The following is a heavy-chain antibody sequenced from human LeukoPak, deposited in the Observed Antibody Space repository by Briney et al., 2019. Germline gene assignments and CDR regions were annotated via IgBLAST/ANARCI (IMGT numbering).Heavy chain of an antibody. V-gene: IGHV3-21*01. D-gene: IGHD4-11*01. CDR3: GGGEVTFDY. CDR2: ISSSSTYI. J-gene: IGHJ4*02. Sequence: GGSLRLSCAASGFTFSRYSMNWVRQTPGKGPEWVSSISSSSTYIYYANSVKGRFTISRDDAKNSLYLQMNSLRAEDTAVYYCGGGEVTFDYWGQGTLLTVSS. CDR1: GFTFSRYS.